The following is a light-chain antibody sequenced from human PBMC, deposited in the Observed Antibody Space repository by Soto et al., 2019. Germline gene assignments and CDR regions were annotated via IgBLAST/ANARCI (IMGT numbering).Light chain of an antibody. CDR3: QQYGSSPIT. CDR1: QSVSSR. Sequence: EIVLTQSPGTLSLSPGERATLSCRASQSVSSRLAWYQQKPGQAPRLLISGASSRATGIPDRFSGSGSATDFTLTISRLEPEDFALYYCQQYGSSPITFVQGTRLEIK. J-gene: IGKJ5*01. V-gene: IGKV3-20*01. CDR2: GAS.